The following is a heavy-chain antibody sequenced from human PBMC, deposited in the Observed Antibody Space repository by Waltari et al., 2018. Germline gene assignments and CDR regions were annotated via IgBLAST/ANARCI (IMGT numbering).Heavy chain of an antibody. Sequence: EVNLVESGGGLVQPGGSLRLSCTASGFVFSGHWMHWVRQAPGKGLVWVSRLNPDGSTTNYADSVKGRFTSSRDNAKNTLYLRMTSLRAEDTAVYYCVRGSSDWYGTDYWGQGTLVIVSS. CDR3: VRGSSDWYGTDY. D-gene: IGHD6-19*01. CDR1: GFVFSGHW. J-gene: IGHJ4*02. V-gene: IGHV3-74*01. CDR2: LNPDGSTT.